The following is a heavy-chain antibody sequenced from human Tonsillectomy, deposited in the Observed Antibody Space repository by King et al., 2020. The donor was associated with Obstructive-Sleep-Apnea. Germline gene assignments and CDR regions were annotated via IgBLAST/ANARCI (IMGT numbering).Heavy chain of an antibody. CDR2: ISAYNGNT. J-gene: IGHJ4*02. CDR3: ALGDDYGGLYYFDY. CDR1: GYTFTSHG. D-gene: IGHD4-23*01. V-gene: IGHV1-18*01. Sequence: QLVQSGAEVKKPGASVKVSCKASGYTFTSHGISWVRRAPGQGLEGMGWISAYNGNTNYAHKLQGKVTLTTDTSTSTAYMELRSLRSDDTAVYYCALGDDYGGLYYFDYWGQGTLVTVSS.